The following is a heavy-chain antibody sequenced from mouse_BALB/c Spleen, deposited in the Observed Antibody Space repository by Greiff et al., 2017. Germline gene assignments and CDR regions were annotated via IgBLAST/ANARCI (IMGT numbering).Heavy chain of an antibody. V-gene: IGHV1-67*01. CDR3: ARGYYGSSYAMDY. J-gene: IGHJ4*01. CDR1: GYTFTDYA. CDR2: ISTYYGNT. Sequence: VQLHQSGPELVRPGVSVKISCKGSGYTFTDYAMHWVKQSHAKSLEWIGVISTYYGNTNYNQKFKGKATMTVDKSSSTAYMELARLTSEDSAIYYCARGYYGSSYAMDYWGQGTSVTVSS. D-gene: IGHD1-1*01.